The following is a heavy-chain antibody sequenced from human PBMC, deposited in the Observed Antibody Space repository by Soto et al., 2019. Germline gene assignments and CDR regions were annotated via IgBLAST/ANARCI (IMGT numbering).Heavy chain of an antibody. Sequence: ASVKVSCEASGYTFTGYFMHWVRQAPGPGLEWMGWINTYSGDTNFGQKFQGRITMTRDTSITTAYMELSRLRSDDTAVYYCAKNLLVTTPDGFDIWGQGTMVTVSS. CDR3: AKNLLVTTPDGFDI. J-gene: IGHJ3*02. V-gene: IGHV1-2*02. CDR1: GYTFTGYF. CDR2: INTYSGDT. D-gene: IGHD1-1*01.